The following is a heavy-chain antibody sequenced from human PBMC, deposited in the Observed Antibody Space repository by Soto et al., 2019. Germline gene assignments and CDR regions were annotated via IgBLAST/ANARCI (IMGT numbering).Heavy chain of an antibody. D-gene: IGHD6-6*01. CDR2: IYPGDSDT. V-gene: IGHV5-51*01. Sequence: PGESLKISCKGSGYSFTSYWIGWVRQMPGKGLEWMGIIYPGDSDTRYSPSFQGQVTISADKSISTAYLQWSSLKASDTAMYYCATWGQYSSSLDYYYYGMDVWGQGTTVTVSS. CDR3: ATWGQYSSSLDYYYYGMDV. CDR1: GYSFTSYW. J-gene: IGHJ6*01.